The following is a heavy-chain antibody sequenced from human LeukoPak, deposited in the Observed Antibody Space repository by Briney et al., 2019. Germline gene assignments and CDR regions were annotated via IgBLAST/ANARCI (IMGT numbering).Heavy chain of an antibody. Sequence: PGGSLRLSCAASGFTFNNCAMSWVRQAPGKGLEWVSGISGSSGSTYYADSVKGRFTISRDNSKSTLYLQMNSLRVEDTAVYYCAKVLNYYGSGRILDAFDIWGQGTMVTVSS. CDR3: AKVLNYYGSGRILDAFDI. J-gene: IGHJ3*02. V-gene: IGHV3-23*01. CDR1: GFTFNNCA. D-gene: IGHD3-10*01. CDR2: ISGSSGST.